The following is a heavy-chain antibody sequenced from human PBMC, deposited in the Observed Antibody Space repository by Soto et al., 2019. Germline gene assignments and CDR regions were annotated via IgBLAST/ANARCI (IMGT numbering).Heavy chain of an antibody. J-gene: IGHJ4*02. CDR1: EFTFSSYW. CDR2: IEGDGSEK. V-gene: IGHV3-7*05. D-gene: IGHD1-1*01. CDR3: VRGLYTGSPHFFY. Sequence: GGPLRLSCAASEFTFSSYWMTWVRQAPGKGLEWVANIEGDGSEKNYVDSVKGRFTVSRDNAKRSLYLQMNSLRVEDTAVYYCVRGLYTGSPHFFYWGQGTLVTVSS.